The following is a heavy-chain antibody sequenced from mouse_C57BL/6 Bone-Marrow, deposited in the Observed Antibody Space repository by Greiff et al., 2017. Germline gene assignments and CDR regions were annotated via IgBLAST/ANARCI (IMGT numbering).Heavy chain of an antibody. Sequence: VQLQQSGAELVRPGASVKLSCTASGFNIKDYYMHWVKQRPEQGLEWIGRIDPEDGDTEYAPKFQGKATMTADTSSNTAYLQLSSLTSEDTAVYYCTPRYYGSSPWYFDVWGTGTTVTVSS. CDR1: GFNIKDYY. J-gene: IGHJ1*03. V-gene: IGHV14-1*01. D-gene: IGHD1-1*01. CDR3: TPRYYGSSPWYFDV. CDR2: IDPEDGDT.